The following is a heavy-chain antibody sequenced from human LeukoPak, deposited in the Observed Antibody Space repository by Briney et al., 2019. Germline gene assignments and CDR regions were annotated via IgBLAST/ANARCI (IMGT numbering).Heavy chain of an antibody. Sequence: SETLSLTCTVSGGSISSYYWSWIRQPAGKGLEWIGRIYTSGSTNYNPSLKSRVTISVDKSKNQFSLKLSSVTAADTAVYYCARTRYSSEGSCYYYMDVWGKGTTVTVSS. V-gene: IGHV4-4*07. CDR1: GGSISSYY. J-gene: IGHJ6*03. CDR3: ARTRYSSEGSCYYYMDV. D-gene: IGHD6-25*01. CDR2: IYTSGST.